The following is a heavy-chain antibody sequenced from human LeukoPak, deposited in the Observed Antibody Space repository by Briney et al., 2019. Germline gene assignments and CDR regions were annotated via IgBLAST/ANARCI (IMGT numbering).Heavy chain of an antibody. CDR2: TSGSGGST. V-gene: IGHV3-23*01. Sequence: GGSLRLSCAASGFTFSSYAMSWVRQAPGKGLEWVSATSGSGGSTYYADSVKGRFTISRDNSKNTLYLQMNSLRAEDTAVYYCAKDANHPSDLRFLEWLRYYYMDVWGKGTTVTVSS. CDR1: GFTFSSYA. J-gene: IGHJ6*03. CDR3: AKDANHPSDLRFLEWLRYYYMDV. D-gene: IGHD3-3*01.